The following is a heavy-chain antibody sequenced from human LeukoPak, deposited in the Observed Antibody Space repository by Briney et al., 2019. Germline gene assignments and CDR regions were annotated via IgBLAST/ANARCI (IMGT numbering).Heavy chain of an antibody. D-gene: IGHD3-10*01. CDR1: GGSFSGYY. V-gene: IGHV4-34*01. CDR2: INHSGST. Sequence: PSETLSLTCAVYGGSFSGYYWSCIRQPPGKGLEWIGEINHSGSTNYNPSLKSRVTISVDTSKNQFSLKLSSVTAADTAVYYCARGGPPESPYYGSISWYFDLWGRGTLVTVSS. J-gene: IGHJ2*01. CDR3: ARGGPPESPYYGSISWYFDL.